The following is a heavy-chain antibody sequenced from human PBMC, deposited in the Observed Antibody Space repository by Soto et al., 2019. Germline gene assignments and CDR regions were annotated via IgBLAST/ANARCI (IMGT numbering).Heavy chain of an antibody. CDR1: GFTFTSYT. D-gene: IGHD3-10*01. CDR3: AKFGGGVGQPRTIDS. J-gene: IGHJ4*02. V-gene: IGHV3-23*01. Sequence: GGSLRLSCAASGFTFTSYTMTWVRQAPGKGLEWVSSITGSSDNTNYADSVKGRFTVSRDNSKNTLYLQMNSLRAEDTAVYYCAKFGGGVGQPRTIDSWGQGTLVTVSS. CDR2: ITGSSDNT.